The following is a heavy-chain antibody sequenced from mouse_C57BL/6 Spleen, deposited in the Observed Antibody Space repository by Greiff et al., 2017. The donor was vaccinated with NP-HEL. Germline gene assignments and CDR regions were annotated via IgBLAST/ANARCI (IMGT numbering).Heavy chain of an antibody. D-gene: IGHD2-4*01. Sequence: VKLVESAPGLVAPPQTLSIPCTVSGFSLPSYGVSWVRQPPGKGLEWLGVIWGDGSTNYHSALISRLSISKDNSKSQVFLKLNSLQTDDTATYYGARRLRRLAMHYWAQGTSVTVSS. CDR2: IWGDGST. CDR1: GFSLPSYG. J-gene: IGHJ4*01. CDR3: ARRLRRLAMHY. V-gene: IGHV2-3*01.